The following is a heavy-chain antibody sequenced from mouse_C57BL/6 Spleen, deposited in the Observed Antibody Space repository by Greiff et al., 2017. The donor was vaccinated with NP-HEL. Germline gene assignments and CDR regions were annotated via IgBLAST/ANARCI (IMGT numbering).Heavy chain of an antibody. CDR3: ARATFYYDYDRDYAMDY. V-gene: IGHV1-85*01. Sequence: QVQLQQSGPELVKPGASVKLSCKASGYTFTSYDINWVKQRPGQGLEWIGWIYPRDGSTKYNEKFKGKATLTVDTSSSTAYMELHSLTSEDSAVYFCARATFYYDYDRDYAMDYWGQGTSVTVSS. D-gene: IGHD2-4*01. CDR1: GYTFTSYD. J-gene: IGHJ4*01. CDR2: IYPRDGST.